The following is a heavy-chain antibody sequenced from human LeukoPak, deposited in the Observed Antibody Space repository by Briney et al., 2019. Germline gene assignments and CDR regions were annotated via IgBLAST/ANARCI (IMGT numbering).Heavy chain of an antibody. CDR2: IYYSGST. D-gene: IGHD5-24*01. CDR1: GDSISSSSSY. Sequence: SETLSLTCTVSGDSISSSSSYWGWIRQPPGEGLEWIGSIYYSGSTYYNTSLKSRVTISVDTSKNQFSLKLSSVTAADTAVYYCARGRATRSRAKQEVRYYYYYYMDVWGKGTTVTVSS. V-gene: IGHV4-39*01. J-gene: IGHJ6*03. CDR3: ARGRATRSRAKQEVRYYYYYYMDV.